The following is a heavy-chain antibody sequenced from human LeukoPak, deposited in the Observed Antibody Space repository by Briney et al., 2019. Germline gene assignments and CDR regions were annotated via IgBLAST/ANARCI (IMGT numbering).Heavy chain of an antibody. V-gene: IGHV4-39*07. Sequence: SETLSLTCTVSGGSISGSSYYWGWIRQPPGKGLEWIGSISYTGSTNYNPSLKSRVTMSVDTSKNQFSLKLSSVTAADAAVYYCAREWRGSYFSYWGQGTLVTVSS. J-gene: IGHJ4*02. CDR1: GGSISGSSYY. CDR2: ISYTGST. D-gene: IGHD3-16*01. CDR3: AREWRGSYFSY.